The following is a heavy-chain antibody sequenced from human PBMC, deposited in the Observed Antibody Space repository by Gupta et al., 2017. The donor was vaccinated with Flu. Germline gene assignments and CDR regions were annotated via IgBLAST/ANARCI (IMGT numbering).Heavy chain of an antibody. J-gene: IGHJ4*02. CDR1: SSY. V-gene: IGHV3-74*03. D-gene: IGHD4-17*01. CDR2: INPDGSST. Sequence: SSYFQWVHQAPWKGLVWVSRINPDGSSTTYAESVKGRFTISRDNAKNTLYLKMNSLGDDDTAVYYCATVTSGCWGQGTLVTVSS. CDR3: ATVTSGC.